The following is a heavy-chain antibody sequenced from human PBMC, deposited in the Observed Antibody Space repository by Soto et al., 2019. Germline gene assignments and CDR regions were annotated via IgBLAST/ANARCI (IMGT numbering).Heavy chain of an antibody. CDR1: GFSLSTSGVG. V-gene: IGHV2-5*02. CDR3: EQTYHDFWSGYNPRGYYWFDP. Sequence: QITLKESGTTLVKPTQTLTLTCTFSGFSLSTSGVGVGWIRQPPGKALEWIALIYWDDDERYSPSLKSSLTITKATTNHHVLHTINTIDPVETATYLLEQTYHDFWSGYNPRGYYWFDPWVQATLVIVSS. D-gene: IGHD3-3*01. CDR2: IYWDDDE. J-gene: IGHJ5*02.